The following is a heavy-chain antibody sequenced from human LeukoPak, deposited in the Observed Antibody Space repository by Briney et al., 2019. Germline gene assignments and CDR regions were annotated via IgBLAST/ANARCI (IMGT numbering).Heavy chain of an antibody. CDR2: INPSGGST. Sequence: GASVKVSCKASGYTFTSYYMHWVRQAPGQGLEWMGIINPSGGSTSYAQKFQGRVTMTRDTSTSTVYMELSSLRSEDTAVYYCARVIRRYCSGGSCPVGYWGQGTLVTVSS. CDR1: GYTFTSYY. CDR3: ARVIRRYCSGGSCPVGY. D-gene: IGHD2-15*01. J-gene: IGHJ4*02. V-gene: IGHV1-46*01.